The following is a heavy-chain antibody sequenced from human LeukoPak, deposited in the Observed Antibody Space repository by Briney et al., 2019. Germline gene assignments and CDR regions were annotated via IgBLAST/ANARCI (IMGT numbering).Heavy chain of an antibody. Sequence: PGGSLRLSCAASGFAFSEYPMNWVRQAPGKGLEWVSNIRGSSSAKNYADSVKGRFTISRDNSKNTLYLQMNSLRAEDTAVYYCAKGLARGYSYSYAFDIWGQGTMVTVSS. V-gene: IGHV3-48*01. CDR1: GFAFSEYP. CDR3: AKGLARGYSYSYAFDI. CDR2: IRGSSSAK. D-gene: IGHD5-18*01. J-gene: IGHJ3*02.